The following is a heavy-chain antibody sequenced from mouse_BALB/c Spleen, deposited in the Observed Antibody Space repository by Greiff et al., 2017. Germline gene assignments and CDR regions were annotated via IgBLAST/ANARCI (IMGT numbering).Heavy chain of an antibody. D-gene: IGHD5-1-1*01. CDR2: ISHSGST. CDR3: ARGIPLFDY. CDR1: GYSFTSCY. Sequence: EVHLVESGPSLVKPSPTLSLSCSASGYSFTSCYWNWIRQIPGNKLEYIGYISHSGSTYYYPSHKRRISITRDTSKNQYYQQLNSVTTEDTATYYCARGIPLFDYWGQGTTLTVSS. J-gene: IGHJ2*01. V-gene: IGHV3-8*02.